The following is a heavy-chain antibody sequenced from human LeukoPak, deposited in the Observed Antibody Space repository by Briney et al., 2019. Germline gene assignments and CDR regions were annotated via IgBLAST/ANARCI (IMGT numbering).Heavy chain of an antibody. J-gene: IGHJ6*04. Sequence: VGSLRLSCAASGVSFSNTWMSWVRHALGEGLEWGGRIKSKTDGGTTDYAAPVNDRFTITRDDSTTTLYLQMNSLKTESTAVYYCSAGIVVVVAAPHDYYYGMDVWGKGTTVSVSS. D-gene: IGHD2-15*01. CDR1: GVSFSNTW. CDR3: SAGIVVVVAAPHDYYYGMDV. CDR2: IKSKTDGGTT. V-gene: IGHV3-15*01.